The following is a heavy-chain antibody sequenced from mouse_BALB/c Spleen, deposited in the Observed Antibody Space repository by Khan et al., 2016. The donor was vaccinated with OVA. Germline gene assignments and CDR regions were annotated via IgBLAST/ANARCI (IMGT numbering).Heavy chain of an antibody. V-gene: IGHV5-6*01. J-gene: IGHJ3*01. CDR1: GFTFSRYT. CDR2: ISPGGDST. CDR3: ASHLTGSFDY. Sequence: EVQLVESGGDLVKPGGSLKLSCAASGFTFSRYTMSWVRPTPAKRLEWVATISPGGDSTYSPDSETGRFIISRNNARNTLYLQRSRLKVEDTALYYCASHLTGSFDYWGQGTLVTGAA.